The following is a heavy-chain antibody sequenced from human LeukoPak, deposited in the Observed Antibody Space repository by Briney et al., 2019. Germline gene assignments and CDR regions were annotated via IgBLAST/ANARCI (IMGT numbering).Heavy chain of an antibody. CDR1: GYTFTSYS. V-gene: IGHV1-46*01. Sequence: ASVKVSCKASGYTFTSYSINWVRQAPGQGLEWMGIINPSGGSTTYAQKFQGRVTMTRDTSTSTLYMELSSLRSEDTAVYYCARELISGDWTWDIWGQGTMVTVSS. CDR3: ARELISGDWTWDI. D-gene: IGHD2-21*02. J-gene: IGHJ3*02. CDR2: INPSGGST.